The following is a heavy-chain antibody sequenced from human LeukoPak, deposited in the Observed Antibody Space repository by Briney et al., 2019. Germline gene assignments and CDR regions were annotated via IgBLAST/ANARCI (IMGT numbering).Heavy chain of an antibody. Sequence: SETLSLTCTVSGGSISSYCWSWIRQPAGKGLEWIGRIYTSGSTNYNPSLKSRVTMSVDTSKNQISLKLSSVTAADTAVYYCARMYYYDSSGYQYYFDYWGQGTLVTVSS. CDR1: GGSISSYC. V-gene: IGHV4-4*07. CDR2: IYTSGST. CDR3: ARMYYYDSSGYQYYFDY. J-gene: IGHJ4*02. D-gene: IGHD3-22*01.